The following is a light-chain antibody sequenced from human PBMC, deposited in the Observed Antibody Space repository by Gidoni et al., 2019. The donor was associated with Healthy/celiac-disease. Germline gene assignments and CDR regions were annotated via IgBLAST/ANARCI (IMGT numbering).Light chain of an antibody. CDR3: QVWDSSSDHAYV. J-gene: IGLJ1*01. CDR1: NIGSKS. V-gene: IGLV3-21*02. CDR2: DDS. Sequence: SYVLTQPPSVSVAPGQTARITCGGNNIGSKSVHWYQQKPGQAPVLVVYDDSDRPSGMPERFSGSNSGNTATLTISRVEAGDEADYYCQVWDSSSDHAYVFGTGTKVTVL.